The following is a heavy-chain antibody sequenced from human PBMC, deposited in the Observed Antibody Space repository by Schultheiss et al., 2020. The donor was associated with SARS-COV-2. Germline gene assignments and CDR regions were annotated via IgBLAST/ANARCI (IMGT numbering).Heavy chain of an antibody. CDR3: ARGYYGSGTHFRWFDP. CDR1: GGSISSSSYY. Sequence: SQTLSLTCTVSGGSISSSSYYWGWIRQPPGKGLEWIGEINHSGSTNYNPSLKSRVTISVDRSKNQFSLKLSSVTAADTAVYYCARGYYGSGTHFRWFDPWGQGTLVTVSS. D-gene: IGHD3-10*01. V-gene: IGHV4-39*07. J-gene: IGHJ5*02. CDR2: INHSGST.